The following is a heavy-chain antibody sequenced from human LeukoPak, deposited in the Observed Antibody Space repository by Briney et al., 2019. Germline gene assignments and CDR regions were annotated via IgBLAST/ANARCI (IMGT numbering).Heavy chain of an antibody. J-gene: IGHJ5*02. CDR2: IIPIFGTA. D-gene: IGHD3-10*01. V-gene: IGHV1-69*13. CDR3: ARAQRMVRGVYELSS. Sequence: SVKVSCKASGYTFTGYYMHWVRQAPGQGLEWMGGIIPIFGTANYAQKFQGRVTITADESTSTAYMELSSLRSEDTAVYYCARAQRMVRGVYELSSWGQGTLVTVSS. CDR1: GYTFTGYY.